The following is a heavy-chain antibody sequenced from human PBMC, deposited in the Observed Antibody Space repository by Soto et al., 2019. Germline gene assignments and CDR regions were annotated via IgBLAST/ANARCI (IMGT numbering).Heavy chain of an antibody. D-gene: IGHD4-17*01. CDR1: GYTFTSYG. J-gene: IGHJ4*02. Sequence: QVQLVQSGAEVKKPGASVKVSCKASGYTFTSYGISWVRQAPGQGLEWMGWISAYDGNTNYAQKLQGRVTITTDTSTSTAYMELRSLRSDDTAVYYCARDLRRYGDHTSPVVFDYWGQGTLVTVSS. CDR3: ARDLRRYGDHTSPVVFDY. CDR2: ISAYDGNT. V-gene: IGHV1-18*01.